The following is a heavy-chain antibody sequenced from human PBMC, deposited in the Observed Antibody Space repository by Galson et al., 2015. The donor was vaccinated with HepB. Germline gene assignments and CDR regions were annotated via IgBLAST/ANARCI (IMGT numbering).Heavy chain of an antibody. D-gene: IGHD3-3*01. CDR3: ARGPRYYDFWSASYQPATKDY. Sequence: SVKVSCKASGYTFTSFAMNWVRQAPGKGLEWMGWINTNTGNPAYAQGFTGRFVFSLDSSVSTAFLEISSLKAEDTAVYYCARGPRYYDFWSASYQPATKDYWGQGTRVTVSS. J-gene: IGHJ4*02. V-gene: IGHV7-4-1*01. CDR1: GYTFTSFA. CDR2: INTNTGNP.